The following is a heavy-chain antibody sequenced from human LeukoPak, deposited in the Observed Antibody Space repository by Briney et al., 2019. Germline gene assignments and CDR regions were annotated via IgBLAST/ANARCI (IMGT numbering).Heavy chain of an antibody. CDR3: TKGLYGSGSSPDF. J-gene: IGHJ4*02. V-gene: IGHV3-23*01. CDR1: GFTFRKYA. CDR2: INDSGSST. Sequence: AGGSLRLSCAVSGFTFRKYAMTWVRRAPGKGLEWVSGINDSGSSTYYADSVNGRLTISRDNAKNTVYLQMNSLRVEDTAVYYCTKGLYGSGSSPDFWGQGTLVTVSS. D-gene: IGHD3-10*01.